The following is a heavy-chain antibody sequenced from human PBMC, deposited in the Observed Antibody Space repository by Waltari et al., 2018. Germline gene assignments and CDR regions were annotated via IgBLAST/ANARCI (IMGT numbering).Heavy chain of an antibody. J-gene: IGHJ4*02. D-gene: IGHD2-2*01. V-gene: IGHV1-69*12. CDR2: VILIFGTA. CDR3: ARLCSSTSTYCDY. Sequence: QVQLVQSGAEVKKPGSSVKVSCKASGGTFSSYAISWVRQAPGQGLEWMGGVILIFGTANYEQKFQGRVTITADESTSTAYRELSSLRSEDTAVYYCARLCSSTSTYCDYWGQGTLVTVSS. CDR1: GGTFSSYA.